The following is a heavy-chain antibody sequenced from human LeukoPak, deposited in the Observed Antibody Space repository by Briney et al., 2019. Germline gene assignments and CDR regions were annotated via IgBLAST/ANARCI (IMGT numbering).Heavy chain of an antibody. CDR3: ARDLKVDTAMALPLYGMDV. CDR1: GFTFSSYS. D-gene: IGHD5-18*01. V-gene: IGHV3-21*01. CDR2: ISSSSSYI. J-gene: IGHJ6*02. Sequence: GGSLRLSCAASGFTFSSYSMNWVRQAPGKGLEWVSSISSSSSYIYYADSVKGRFTISRDNAKNLLYLQMNSLRAEDTAVYYCARDLKVDTAMALPLYGMDVWGQGTTVTVSS.